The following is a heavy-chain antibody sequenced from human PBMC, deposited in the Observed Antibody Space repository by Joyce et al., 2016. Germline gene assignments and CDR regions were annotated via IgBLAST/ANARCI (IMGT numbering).Heavy chain of an antibody. CDR3: GRHDGPEYFRH. J-gene: IGHJ1*01. CDR2: IDPSDSDT. CDR1: GYSFSSYW. Sequence: EVQLVQSGAEVKKTGESLKFSCRGSGYSFSSYWIAWGRQPPGKGLEGMGLIDPSDSDTIYSPSFRGQVTMSADRSTGTAYLQWNSLKASDTAVYFCGRHDGPEYFRHWGQGTRVTVSS. V-gene: IGHV5-51*01.